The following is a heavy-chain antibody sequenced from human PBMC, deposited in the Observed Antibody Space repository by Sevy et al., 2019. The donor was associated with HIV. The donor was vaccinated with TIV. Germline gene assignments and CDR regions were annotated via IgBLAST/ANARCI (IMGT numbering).Heavy chain of an antibody. V-gene: IGHV1-24*01. D-gene: IGHD3-22*01. CDR1: EYTLTKLA. CDR3: ATTKDYYESSGDPFDY. Sequence: ASVKVSYKVSEYTLTKLAMHWVRQAAGKGLEWMGSIDPEDGETIYAQKFQGRVTMTEDTSTDTAYMELSSLRSEDTAVYYCATTKDYYESSGDPFDYWDQGTLVTVSS. J-gene: IGHJ4*02. CDR2: IDPEDGET.